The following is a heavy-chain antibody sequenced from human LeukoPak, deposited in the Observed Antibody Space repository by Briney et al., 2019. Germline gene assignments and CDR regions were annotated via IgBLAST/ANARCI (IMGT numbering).Heavy chain of an antibody. CDR2: NGNT. D-gene: IGHD5-12*01. CDR3: ARDWEYSGYDLRSRWFDP. V-gene: IGHV1-18*01. Sequence: NGNTNYAQKLQGRVTMTTDTSTSTAYMELRSLRSDDTAVYYCARDWEYSGYDLRSRWFDPWGQGTLVTVSS. J-gene: IGHJ5*02.